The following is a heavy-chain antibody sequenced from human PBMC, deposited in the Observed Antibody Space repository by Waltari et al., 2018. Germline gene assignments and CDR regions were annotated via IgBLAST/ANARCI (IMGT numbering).Heavy chain of an antibody. CDR2: INHSGST. Sequence: QVQLQQWGAGLLKPLETLSLTCAVYGGSFSGYYWSWIRQPPGKGLEWIGEINHSGSTNYNPSLKSRVTISVDTSKNQFSLKLSSVTAADTAVYYCARERKYYYDSSGYYPDYWGQGTLVTVSS. CDR3: ARERKYYYDSSGYYPDY. CDR1: GGSFSGYY. J-gene: IGHJ4*02. D-gene: IGHD3-22*01. V-gene: IGHV4-34*01.